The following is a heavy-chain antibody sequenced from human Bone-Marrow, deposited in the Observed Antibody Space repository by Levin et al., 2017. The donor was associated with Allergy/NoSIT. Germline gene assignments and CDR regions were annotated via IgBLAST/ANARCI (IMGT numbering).Heavy chain of an antibody. Sequence: PGGSLRLSCAASGFTFSNYVIHWVRQAPGKGLEWVAVISQDGNNKYYTDSVKGRFTISRDNSKNTLTLQMNSLRPEATALYYCAKGLVRLDGLDRGIECWGQGTLVTVAS. J-gene: IGHJ4*02. D-gene: IGHD5/OR15-5a*01. CDR3: AKGLVRLDGLDRGIEC. CDR1: GFTFSNYV. V-gene: IGHV3-30*18. CDR2: ISQDGNNK.